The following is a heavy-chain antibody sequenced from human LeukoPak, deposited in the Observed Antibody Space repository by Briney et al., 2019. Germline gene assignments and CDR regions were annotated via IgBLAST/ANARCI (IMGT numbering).Heavy chain of an antibody. Sequence: SETLSLTCTVSGGSISSSSYYWGWIRQPPGKGLEWIGSIYYSGSTYYNPSLNSRVTISVDTSKNQFSLKLSSVTAADTALYYCASSRKSRSRWYDGWLYPWGQGTLVTVSS. CDR2: IYYSGST. CDR1: GGSISSSSYY. J-gene: IGHJ5*02. D-gene: IGHD6-13*01. CDR3: ASSRKSRSRWYDGWLYP. V-gene: IGHV4-39*01.